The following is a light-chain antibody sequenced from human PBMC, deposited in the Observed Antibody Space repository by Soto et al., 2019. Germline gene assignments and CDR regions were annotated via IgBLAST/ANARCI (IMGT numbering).Light chain of an antibody. CDR3: KKNNSAPPWT. J-gene: IGKJ1*01. CDR1: QDISNY. Sequence: DIQMTQSPSSLSASVGDRVTITCRASQDISNYLAWYQQRPGKVPKLLIYAASTLQSGVPSRFSGSGSGTDSTLPFSTRRPEDVATISCKKNNSAPPWTFGQGTKVEIK. V-gene: IGKV1-27*01. CDR2: AAS.